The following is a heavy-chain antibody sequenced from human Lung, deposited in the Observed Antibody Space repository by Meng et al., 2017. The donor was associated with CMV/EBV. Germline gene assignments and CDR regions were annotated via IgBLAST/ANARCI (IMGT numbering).Heavy chain of an antibody. D-gene: IGHD5-12*01. CDR3: ARDPRVTTTSELNYYGMDV. V-gene: IGHV1-69*10. J-gene: IGHJ6*02. CDR1: GGTFSSYA. CDR2: IIPIPGIP. Sequence: SXXVSXKASGGTFSSYAISWVRQAPGQGLEWMGGIIPIPGIPNYAQKFQGRVTITADKSTSTVYMELSSLRSEDTAVYYCARDPRVTTTSELNYYGMDVWGQGTXVTCSS.